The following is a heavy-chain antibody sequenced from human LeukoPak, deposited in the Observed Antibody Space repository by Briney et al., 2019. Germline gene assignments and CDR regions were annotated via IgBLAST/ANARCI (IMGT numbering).Heavy chain of an antibody. V-gene: IGHV3-23*01. J-gene: IGHJ1*01. CDR3: AKDSCSGGSCLAEYFRH. CDR1: GFTFSSYA. CDR2: ISGSGGST. Sequence: GGSLRLSCAASGFTFSSYAMSWVRQAPGKGLEWVSAISGSGGSTYYADSVKGRFTISRDNSKNTLYLQMNSLRAEDTAVYYCAKDSCSGGSCLAEYFRHWGQGTLVTVSS. D-gene: IGHD2-15*01.